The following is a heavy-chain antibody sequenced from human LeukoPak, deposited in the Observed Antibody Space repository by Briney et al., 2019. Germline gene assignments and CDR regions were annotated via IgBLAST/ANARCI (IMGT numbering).Heavy chain of an antibody. D-gene: IGHD3-10*01. J-gene: IGHJ5*02. Sequence: GASVKVSCKASGGTFSSYAISWVRQAPGQGLEWMGGIIPIFGTANYAQKFQGRVTITADESTSTAYMELSSLRSEDTAVYYCARTRPEGWFGELLFPGWFDPWGQGTLVTVSS. CDR2: IIPIFGTA. CDR1: GGTFSSYA. CDR3: ARTRPEGWFGELLFPGWFDP. V-gene: IGHV1-69*01.